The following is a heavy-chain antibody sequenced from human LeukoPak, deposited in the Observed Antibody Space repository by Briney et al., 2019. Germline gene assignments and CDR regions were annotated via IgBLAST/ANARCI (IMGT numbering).Heavy chain of an antibody. J-gene: IGHJ6*03. CDR2: IYHSGST. V-gene: IGHV4-38-2*02. D-gene: IGHD4-17*01. CDR1: AYSISSGYY. Sequence: PSETLSLTCTVSAYSISSGYYWGWIRQPPGKGLEWIGTIYHSGSTYYNPSLKSRVTISIDTSKKQFSLKLSSVTAADTAVYYCARAIRYGDYSGVLRLAHHYYYMDVWGKGTTVTVSS. CDR3: ARAIRYGDYSGVLRLAHHYYYMDV.